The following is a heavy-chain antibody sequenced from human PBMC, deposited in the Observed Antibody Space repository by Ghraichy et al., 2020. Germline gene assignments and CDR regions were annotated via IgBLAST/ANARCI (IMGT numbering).Heavy chain of an antibody. CDR1: GFTFTSYY. J-gene: IGHJ4*02. CDR2: IKYDSSEK. D-gene: IGHD5-18*01. CDR3: ARGGYNYGSNPIDY. V-gene: IGHV3-7*04. Sequence: GGSLRLSCAAFGFTFTSYYMTWVRQVPGKGLEWVANIKYDSSEKYYGDSVKGRFTISRDNAKNSLFLQMNSLRPDDTAVYFCARGGYNYGSNPIDYWGQGTLVTVSS.